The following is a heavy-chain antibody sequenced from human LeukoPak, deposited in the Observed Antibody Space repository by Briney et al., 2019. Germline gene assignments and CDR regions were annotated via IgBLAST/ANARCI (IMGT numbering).Heavy chain of an antibody. CDR3: AKGPTAAADTRYYYYYMDV. D-gene: IGHD6-13*01. J-gene: IGHJ6*03. V-gene: IGHV3-23*01. Sequence: AGGSLRLSCVASGFTFSSYAMSWVRQAPGKGLEWVSAISGSGGSTYYADSVKGRFTISRDNSKNTLYLQMSSLRAEDTAVYYCAKGPTAAADTRYYYYYMDVWGKGTTVTVSS. CDR2: ISGSGGST. CDR1: GFTFSSYA.